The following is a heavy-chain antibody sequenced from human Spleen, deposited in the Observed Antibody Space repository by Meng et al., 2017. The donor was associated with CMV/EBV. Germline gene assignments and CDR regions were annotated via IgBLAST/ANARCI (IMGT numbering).Heavy chain of an antibody. J-gene: IGHJ4*02. Sequence: FDSYALRWVRQAPGQGLEWMGGIIPIFGTANYAQKFQGRVTITTDESTSTAYMELSSLRSEDTAVYYCARDRVDGYCSSSNCRVIDYWGQGTLVTVSS. CDR1: FDSYA. V-gene: IGHV1-69*05. CDR3: ARDRVDGYCSSSNCRVIDY. CDR2: IIPIFGTA. D-gene: IGHD2-2*01.